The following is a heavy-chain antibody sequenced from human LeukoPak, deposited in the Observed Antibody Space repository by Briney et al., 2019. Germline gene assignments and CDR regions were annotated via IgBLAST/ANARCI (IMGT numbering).Heavy chain of an antibody. CDR1: GYTFTSYY. V-gene: IGHV1-46*01. D-gene: IGHD2-2*01. Sequence: ASVKVSCKASGYTFTSYYMHWVRQAPGQGLEWMGIINPSGGSTSYAQKLQGRVTMTTDTSTSTAYMELRSLRSDDTAVYYCARVGLGCSSTSCSNDYWGQGTLVTVSS. J-gene: IGHJ4*02. CDR3: ARVGLGCSSTSCSNDY. CDR2: INPSGGST.